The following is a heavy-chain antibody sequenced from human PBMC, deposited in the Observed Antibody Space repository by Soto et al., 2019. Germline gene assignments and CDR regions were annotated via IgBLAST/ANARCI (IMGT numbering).Heavy chain of an antibody. V-gene: IGHV3-33*01. Sequence: GGSLRLSCAASGFTFSSYGMHWVRQAPGKGLEWVAVIWYDGSNKYYADSVKGRFTISRDNSKNTLYLQMNSLRAEDTAVYYCARSTGYSPDFDYWGQGTLVTVSS. J-gene: IGHJ4*02. D-gene: IGHD3-9*01. CDR3: ARSTGYSPDFDY. CDR1: GFTFSSYG. CDR2: IWYDGSNK.